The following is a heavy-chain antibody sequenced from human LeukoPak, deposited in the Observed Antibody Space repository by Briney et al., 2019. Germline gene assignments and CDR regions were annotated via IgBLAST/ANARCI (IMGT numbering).Heavy chain of an antibody. J-gene: IGHJ4*02. CDR2: IRGSGGST. CDR1: GFTFSTYA. Sequence: GGSLRHSCAASGFTFSTYAMSWVRQAPGKGLEWVSVIRGSGGSTYYADSVKGRFTISRDNSKNTLYLQMNSLRAEDTAIYYCARDLMTTVTTADYWGQGTLVTVSS. CDR3: ARDLMTTVTTADY. D-gene: IGHD4-11*01. V-gene: IGHV3-23*01.